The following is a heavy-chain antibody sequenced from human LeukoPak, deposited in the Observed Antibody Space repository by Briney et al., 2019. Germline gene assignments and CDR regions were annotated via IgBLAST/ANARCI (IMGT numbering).Heavy chain of an antibody. D-gene: IGHD3-22*01. CDR2: INHSGST. CDR3: ALYYYDSSGYYLGYFDY. CDR1: GGSFSGYY. V-gene: IGHV4-34*01. J-gene: IGHJ4*02. Sequence: SETLSLTCAVYGGSFSGYYWSWIRQPPGKGLEWIGEINHSGSTYYNPSLKSRVTISVDTSKNQFSLKLSSVTAAVTAVYYCALYYYDSSGYYLGYFDYWGQGTLVTVSS.